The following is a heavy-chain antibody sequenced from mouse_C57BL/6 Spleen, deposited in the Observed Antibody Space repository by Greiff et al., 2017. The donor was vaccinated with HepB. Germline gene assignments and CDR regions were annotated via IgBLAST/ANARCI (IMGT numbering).Heavy chain of an antibody. V-gene: IGHV5-6*01. J-gene: IGHJ2*01. CDR1: GFTFSSYG. Sequence: EVMLVESGGDLVKPGGSLKLSCAASGFTFSSYGMSWVRQTPDKRLEWVATISSGGSYTYYPDSVKGRFTISRDNAKNTLYLQMSSLKSEDTAMYYCARLGEIDFDYWGQGTTLTVSS. CDR2: ISSGGSYT. D-gene: IGHD4-1*01. CDR3: ARLGEIDFDY.